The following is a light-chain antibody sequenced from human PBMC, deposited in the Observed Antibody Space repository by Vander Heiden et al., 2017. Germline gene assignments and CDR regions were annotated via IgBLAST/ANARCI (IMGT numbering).Light chain of an antibody. CDR3: QSYDSSLSGSV. Sequence: QSVLTQPPSVSGAPGQRVAISCTGSSPNIGAGYDVHWYQHLPGTAPNLLIFGNNNRPSGIPDRFSGSKSGTSASLAIAGLQAEDEADYYCQSYDSSLSGSVFGGGTKLTVL. V-gene: IGLV1-40*01. J-gene: IGLJ2*01. CDR2: GNN. CDR1: SPNIGAGYD.